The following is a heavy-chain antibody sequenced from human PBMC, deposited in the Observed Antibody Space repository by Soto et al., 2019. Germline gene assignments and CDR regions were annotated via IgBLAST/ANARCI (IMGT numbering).Heavy chain of an antibody. D-gene: IGHD3-16*02. CDR1: VGSISSGDYY. V-gene: IGHV4-30-4*01. Sequence: TLSLTDTVSVGSISSGDYYCSWIREPPGKALEWIGYIYYSGSTYYNQYLKSRVTTSVDTSKNQSSLKLSSVTAADTAVYYCARGPYYSHVWGSYRPPFSFDYWGQGTLVTVSS. CDR2: IYYSGST. J-gene: IGHJ4*02. CDR3: ARGPYYSHVWGSYRPPFSFDY.